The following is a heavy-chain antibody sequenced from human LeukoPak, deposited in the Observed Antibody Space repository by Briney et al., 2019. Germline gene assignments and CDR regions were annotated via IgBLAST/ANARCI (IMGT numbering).Heavy chain of an antibody. Sequence: SETLSLTCTVSGGSINSYYWSWIRQPPGKGLEWIGYIYYSGSTNYNPSLKSRVTISVDTSKNQFSLKLSFVTAADTAVYYCARGPSRGGEHFDYWGEGTLVTVSS. CDR1: GGSINSYY. CDR2: IYYSGST. J-gene: IGHJ4*02. V-gene: IGHV4-59*01. CDR3: ARGPSRGGEHFDY. D-gene: IGHD1-26*01.